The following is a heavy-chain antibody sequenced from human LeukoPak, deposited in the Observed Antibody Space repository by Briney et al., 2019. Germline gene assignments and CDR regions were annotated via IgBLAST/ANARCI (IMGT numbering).Heavy chain of an antibody. Sequence: PSETLSLTCTVSGGSISSSSYYWGCIRQPLGKGLGWIGSIDYSGSTYYNPSLKSLATISVDTSKNQFLLKLSSVTAADTAVYYCARLKSYDWDFQHWGQGTLVTVSS. J-gene: IGHJ1*01. V-gene: IGHV4-39*07. CDR1: GGSISSSSYY. CDR3: ARLKSYDWDFQH. CDR2: IDYSGST. D-gene: IGHD5-12*01.